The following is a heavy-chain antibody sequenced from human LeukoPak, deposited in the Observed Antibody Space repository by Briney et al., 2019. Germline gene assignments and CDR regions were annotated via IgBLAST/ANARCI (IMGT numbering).Heavy chain of an antibody. V-gene: IGHV3-48*03. D-gene: IGHD3-10*02. CDR3: AELGITMIGGV. CDR1: GFTFSSYE. CDR2: ISSSGSTI. J-gene: IGHJ6*04. Sequence: GGSLRLSCAASGFTFSSYEMNWVRQAPGKGLVWVSYISSSGSTIYYADSVKGRLTISRDNAKTSLYLQMNSLRAEDTAVYYCAELGITMIGGVWGKGTTVTISS.